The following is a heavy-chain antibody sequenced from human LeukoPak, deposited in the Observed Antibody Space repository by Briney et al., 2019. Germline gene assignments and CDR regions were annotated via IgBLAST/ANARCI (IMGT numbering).Heavy chain of an antibody. Sequence: PGGSLRLSCAASGFTFGSYGMHWVRQAPGKGLEWVAVISYDGSNKYYADSVKGRFTISRDNSKNTLYLQMNSLRAEDTAVYYCARTGSGQVPNTYYGDSPGAFDIWGQGTMVTVSS. CDR2: ISYDGSNK. CDR1: GFTFGSYG. J-gene: IGHJ3*02. CDR3: ARTGSGQVPNTYYGDSPGAFDI. V-gene: IGHV3-30*03. D-gene: IGHD4-17*01.